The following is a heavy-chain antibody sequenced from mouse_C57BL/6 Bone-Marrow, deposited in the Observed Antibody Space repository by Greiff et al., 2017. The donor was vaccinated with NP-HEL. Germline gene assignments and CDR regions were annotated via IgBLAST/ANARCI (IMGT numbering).Heavy chain of an antibody. CDR3: ARMIYDYVYAMDY. CDR2: ISYSGST. Sequence: EVKLMESGPGLAKPSQTLSLTCSVTGYSITSDYWNWIRKFPGNKLEYMGYISYSGSTYYNPSLKSRISITRDTSKNQYYLQLNSVTTEDTATYYCARMIYDYVYAMDYWGQGTSVTVSS. V-gene: IGHV3-8*01. J-gene: IGHJ4*01. CDR1: GYSITSDY. D-gene: IGHD2-4*01.